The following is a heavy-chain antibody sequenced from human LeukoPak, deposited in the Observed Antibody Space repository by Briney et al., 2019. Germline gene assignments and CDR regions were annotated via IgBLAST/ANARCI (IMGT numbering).Heavy chain of an antibody. CDR2: ISSSSSYI. J-gene: IGHJ4*02. D-gene: IGHD6-13*01. CDR1: GFTFSDYY. V-gene: IGHV3-11*06. Sequence: PGGSLRLSCAASGFTFSDYYMSWIRQAPGKGLEWVSSISSSSSYIYYADSVKGRFTISRDNAKNSLYLQMNSLRAEDTAVYYCAREVAAAGTLDYWGQGTLVTVSS. CDR3: AREVAAAGTLDY.